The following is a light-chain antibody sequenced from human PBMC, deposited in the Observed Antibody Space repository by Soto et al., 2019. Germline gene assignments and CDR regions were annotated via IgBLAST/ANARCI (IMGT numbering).Light chain of an antibody. Sequence: EIVLTQSPGTLSLSPRERAILSCRASQSISGNFLGWYQQKPGQAPRPLIYSASARTGGTPDRFSGSGSGTDFTLTISRLEPEDFAVYYCQQYGSSPGAFGGGTKVEV. V-gene: IGKV3-20*01. J-gene: IGKJ4*01. CDR1: QSISGNF. CDR2: SAS. CDR3: QQYGSSPGA.